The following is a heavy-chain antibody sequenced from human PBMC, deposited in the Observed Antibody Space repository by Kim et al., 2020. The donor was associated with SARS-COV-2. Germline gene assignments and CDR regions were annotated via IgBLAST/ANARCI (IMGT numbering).Heavy chain of an antibody. Sequence: GGSLRLSCAASGFTFSSYAMHWVRQAPGKGLEWVAVISYDGSNKYYADSVKGRFTISRDNSKNTLYLQMNSLRAEDTAVYYCARDPLLNPRLWLIDYWGQGTLVTVSS. V-gene: IGHV3-30-3*01. CDR3: ARDPLLNPRLWLIDY. J-gene: IGHJ4*02. CDR2: ISYDGSNK. D-gene: IGHD3-10*01. CDR1: GFTFSSYA.